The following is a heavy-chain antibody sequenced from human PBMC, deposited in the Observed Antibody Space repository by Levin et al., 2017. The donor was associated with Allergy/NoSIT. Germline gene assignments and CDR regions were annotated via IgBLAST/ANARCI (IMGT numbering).Heavy chain of an antibody. CDR3: ARFGYCSGDSCYSRGAWFDP. Sequence: SETLSLTCAVYGGSFSGYYWSWIRQPPGKGLEWIGEINHSGSTNYNPSLKSRVTISVATSKNQFSLKLGSVTAADTAVYYWARFGYCSGDSCYSRGAWFDPWGQGTLVTVSS. CDR2: INHSGST. D-gene: IGHD2-15*01. V-gene: IGHV4-34*01. J-gene: IGHJ5*02. CDR1: GGSFSGYY.